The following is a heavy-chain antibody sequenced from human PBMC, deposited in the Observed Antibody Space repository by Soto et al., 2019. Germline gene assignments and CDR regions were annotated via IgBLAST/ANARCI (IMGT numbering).Heavy chain of an antibody. V-gene: IGHV3-23*01. D-gene: IGHD3-9*01. Sequence: GGSLRLSCAASGFTFSSYAMSXVRQAXXXGLEWVSAISGSGGSTYYAASVKGRFTISRDNSKNTLYLQMNSLRAEDTAVYYCAKDPGYDILTGYWDYWGQGTLVTVSS. J-gene: IGHJ4*02. CDR2: ISGSGGST. CDR1: GFTFSSYA. CDR3: AKDPGYDILTGYWDY.